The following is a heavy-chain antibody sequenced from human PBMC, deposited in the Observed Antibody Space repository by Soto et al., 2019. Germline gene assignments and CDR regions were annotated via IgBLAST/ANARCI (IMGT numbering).Heavy chain of an antibody. J-gene: IGHJ6*02. CDR3: ASEVCSRSCETCSGKETYYDDGIDV. V-gene: IGHV1-18*04. CDR1: GYTFTSYG. CDR2: ISAYNGNT. Sequence: GASVKASCKASGYTFTSYGISWVRQAPGQGLEWMGWISAYNGNTNYAQKLQGRVTMTTDTSTSTAYMELRSLRSDDTAVYYCASEVCSRSCETCSGKETYYDDGIDVWAQGTKVTVSS. D-gene: IGHD1-26*01.